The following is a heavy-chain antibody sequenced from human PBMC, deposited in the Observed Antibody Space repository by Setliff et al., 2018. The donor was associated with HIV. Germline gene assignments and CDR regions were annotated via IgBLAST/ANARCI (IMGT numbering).Heavy chain of an antibody. CDR3: VRGVQSPPHYSYYYMDV. Sequence: SVKVSCKASGGTFSRYAIAWVRQAPGQGLDWMGRIIPILGVANYAQRFQGKVTITADKSTSTAYMELTSLRFDDTAMYYCVRGVQSPPHYSYYYMDVWGEGTMVTVSS. CDR1: GGTFSRYA. CDR2: IIPILGVA. D-gene: IGHD3-3*01. J-gene: IGHJ6*03. V-gene: IGHV1-69*04.